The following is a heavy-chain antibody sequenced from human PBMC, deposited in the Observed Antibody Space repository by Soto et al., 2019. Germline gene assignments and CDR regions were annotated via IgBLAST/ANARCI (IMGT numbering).Heavy chain of an antibody. D-gene: IGHD6-13*01. J-gene: IGHJ1*01. CDR3: VRGMGIAAGGISGY. CDR2: INWNGGLT. CDR1: GFTFDDYG. Sequence: EVQLVESGGGVLRPGGSLRLSCAASGFTFDDYGMSWVRQAPGKGLEWVSGINWNGGLTGYADSVKGRFTISRDNAKNSRDLQMNSLRADDSALYYCVRGMGIAAGGISGYWGQGTLVTVSS. V-gene: IGHV3-20*04.